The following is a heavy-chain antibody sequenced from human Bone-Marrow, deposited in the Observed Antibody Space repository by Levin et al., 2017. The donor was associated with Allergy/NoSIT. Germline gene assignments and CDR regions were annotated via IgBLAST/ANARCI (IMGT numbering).Heavy chain of an antibody. Sequence: ASVKVSCKASGYTFTDYYLHWVRQAPGQGLEWMGRITPNGGGTNYAHKFQGRVTMTRATSISTGYMELSRLTSDDTAMYYCARTISVAGSDAFDIWGQGTLVTVSS. CDR1: GYTFTDYY. CDR3: ARTISVAGSDAFDI. CDR2: ITPNGGGT. D-gene: IGHD6-19*01. J-gene: IGHJ3*02. V-gene: IGHV1-2*06.